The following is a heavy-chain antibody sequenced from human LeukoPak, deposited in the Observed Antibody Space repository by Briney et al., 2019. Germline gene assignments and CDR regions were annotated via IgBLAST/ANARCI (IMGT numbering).Heavy chain of an antibody. CDR3: TTDLTGLNYMDV. V-gene: IGHV1-24*01. Sequence: ASVKVSCKVSGYTLTELSMHWVRQAPGKGLEWMGGFDPEGGETIYAQKFQGRVTMTEDTSTDTAYMELGSLRSEDTAVYYCTTDLTGLNYMDVWGKGTTVTISS. J-gene: IGHJ6*03. CDR1: GYTLTELS. D-gene: IGHD3-9*01. CDR2: FDPEGGET.